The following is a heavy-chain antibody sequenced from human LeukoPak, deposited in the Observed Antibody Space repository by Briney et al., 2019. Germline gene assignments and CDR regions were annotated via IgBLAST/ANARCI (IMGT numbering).Heavy chain of an antibody. CDR3: ARTQQLTVDY. J-gene: IGHJ4*02. CDR2: IYPGDSDT. Sequence: GESLKISCKGSGYSFTSYWLGLVRQRPGKGLEWMGIIYPGDSDTRYSPSFQGQVTISADKSISTAYLQWSSMKASDTAMYYCARTQQLTVDYWGQGTLVTVSS. V-gene: IGHV5-51*01. CDR1: GYSFTSYW. D-gene: IGHD6-13*01.